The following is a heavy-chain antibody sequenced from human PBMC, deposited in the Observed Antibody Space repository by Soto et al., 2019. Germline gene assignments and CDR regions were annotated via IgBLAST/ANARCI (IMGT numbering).Heavy chain of an antibody. CDR2: IIPIFGTA. J-gene: IGHJ5*02. Sequence: ASVKVSCKASGGTFSSYAISWVRQAPGQGLEWMGGIIPIFGTANYAQKFQGRVTITADESTSTAYMELSSLRSEDTAVYYCARKVGNNWNDPKPDNWFDPWGQGTLVTVSS. CDR3: ARKVGNNWNDPKPDNWFDP. D-gene: IGHD1-20*01. CDR1: GGTFSSYA. V-gene: IGHV1-69*13.